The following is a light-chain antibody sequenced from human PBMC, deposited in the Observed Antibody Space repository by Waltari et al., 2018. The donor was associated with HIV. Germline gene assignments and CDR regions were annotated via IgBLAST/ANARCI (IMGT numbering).Light chain of an antibody. CDR1: SSDVGGFDF. V-gene: IGLV2-14*01. Sequence: QSALTQPASVSGSPGQSITISCTGTSSDVGGFDFVSLYQQFPGKAPKVVIYDINNRPSVVSDRFSGSRSGNTASLTISGLQAEDEADYYCDSHTNTFTRVFGTGTRVTVL. J-gene: IGLJ1*01. CDR3: DSHTNTFTRV. CDR2: DIN.